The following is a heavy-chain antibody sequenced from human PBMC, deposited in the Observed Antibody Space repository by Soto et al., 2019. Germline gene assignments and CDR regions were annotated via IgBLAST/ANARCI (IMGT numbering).Heavy chain of an antibody. D-gene: IGHD5-18*01. CDR3: ARGQGFRSWIQLWSRYFDY. Sequence: QVQLQQWGAGLLKPSETLSLTCAVYGGSFSGYYWSWIRQPPGKGLEWIGEINHSGSTNYNPSLKSRVTISVDTSKNQFSLKLSSVTAADTAVYYCARGQGFRSWIQLWSRYFDYWGQGTLVTVSS. CDR1: GGSFSGYY. V-gene: IGHV4-34*01. J-gene: IGHJ4*02. CDR2: INHSGST.